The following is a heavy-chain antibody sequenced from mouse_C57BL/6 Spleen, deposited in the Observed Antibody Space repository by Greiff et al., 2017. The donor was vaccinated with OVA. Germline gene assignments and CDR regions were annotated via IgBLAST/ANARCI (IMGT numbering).Heavy chain of an antibody. J-gene: IGHJ1*03. CDR3: ARLKDSYFDV. CDR1: GYTFTSYW. CDR2: IDPSDSYT. V-gene: IGHV1-69*01. Sequence: QVQLQQSGAELVMPGASVKLSCKASGYTFTSYWMHWVKQRPGQGLEWIGEIDPSDSYTNYNQKFKGKSTLTVDKSSSTAYMQLSSLTSEDSAVYYCARLKDSYFDVWGTGTTVTVSS.